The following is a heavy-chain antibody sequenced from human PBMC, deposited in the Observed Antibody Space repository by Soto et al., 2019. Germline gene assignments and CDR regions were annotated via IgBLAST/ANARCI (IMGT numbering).Heavy chain of an antibody. CDR2: ISSGRPDI. Sequence: GGSLRLSCAASGFSFGTYNMNWVRQAPGKGLEWVSSISSGRPDIFYADSVRGRFTISRDDAKKSLFLQMNSLRADDTAVYYSARDKLGIAPGDFDSSGQGTLVTVYS. D-gene: IGHD7-27*01. CDR1: GFSFGTYN. CDR3: ARDKLGIAPGDFDS. J-gene: IGHJ4*02. V-gene: IGHV3-21*01.